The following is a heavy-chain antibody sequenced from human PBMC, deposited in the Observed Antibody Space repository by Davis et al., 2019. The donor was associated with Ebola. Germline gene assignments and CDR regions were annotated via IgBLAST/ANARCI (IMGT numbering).Heavy chain of an antibody. CDR2: INHSGGT. Sequence: MPSETLSLTCAVYGGSFSGYYWSWIRQPPGKGLEWIGEINHSGGTNYNPSLKSRVTISVDTSKNQFSLKMTSVTAADTAVYYCARGGATAPDYYYGMDVWGQGTTVTVSS. J-gene: IGHJ6*02. CDR3: ARGGATAPDYYYGMDV. D-gene: IGHD5-12*01. CDR1: GGSFSGYY. V-gene: IGHV4-34*01.